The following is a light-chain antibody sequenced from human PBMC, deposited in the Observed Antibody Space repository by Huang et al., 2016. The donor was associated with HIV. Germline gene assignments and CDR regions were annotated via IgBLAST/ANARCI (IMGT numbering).Light chain of an antibody. V-gene: IGKV1-13*02. CDR1: QDIGTS. Sequence: AVQLTQSPSSLSASVGDAVIISCRASQDIGTSLDWYQQRTGSAPKLLISAASTLHTGVPSRFSGASAGTYFTLFITSLQPEDFATYYCQQLHTYPITFGQGTLLDIK. CDR3: QQLHTYPIT. J-gene: IGKJ5*01. CDR2: AAS.